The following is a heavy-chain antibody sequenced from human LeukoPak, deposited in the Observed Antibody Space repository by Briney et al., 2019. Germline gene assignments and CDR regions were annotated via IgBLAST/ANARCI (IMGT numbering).Heavy chain of an antibody. V-gene: IGHV3-64*01. J-gene: IGHJ4*02. Sequence: GGSLRLSCAASGFTFSSYGMHWVRQAPGKGLEYVSAISSNGGSTYYANSVKGRFTISRDNSKNTLYLQMGSLRAEDMAVYYCARVDGSEFRYWGQGTLVTVSS. CDR1: GFTFSSYG. CDR3: ARVDGSEFRY. CDR2: ISSNGGST. D-gene: IGHD3-10*01.